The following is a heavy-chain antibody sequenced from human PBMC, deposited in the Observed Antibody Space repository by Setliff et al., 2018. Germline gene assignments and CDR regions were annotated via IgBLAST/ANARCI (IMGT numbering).Heavy chain of an antibody. CDR2: IYTRGST. J-gene: IGHJ4*01. V-gene: IGHV4-4*08. D-gene: IGHD1-1*01. Sequence: PSETLSLTCSVSGGSISTYHWSWIRQPVGKGLEWIGHIYTRGSTNYNPSLRTRVSISVDTSKSQFSLNLSNVTAADTAVYYCARGLEFDYWGPGSLVTVSS. CDR3: ARGLEFDY. CDR1: GGSISTYH.